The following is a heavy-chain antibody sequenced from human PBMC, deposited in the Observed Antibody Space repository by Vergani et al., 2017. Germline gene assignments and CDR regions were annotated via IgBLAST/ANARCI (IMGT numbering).Heavy chain of an antibody. CDR1: GGSFSGYY. Sequence: QVQLQQWGAGLLKPSETLSLTCAVYGGSFSGYYWSWIRQPPGKGLEWIGEINHSGSTNYNPSLKSRVTISVDTSKNPFSLKLSSVTAADSAVYYCARGFMVILKFLGAKNFDYWGQGTLVTVSS. CDR2: INHSGST. V-gene: IGHV4-34*01. J-gene: IGHJ4*02. CDR3: ARGFMVILKFLGAKNFDY. D-gene: IGHD3-22*01.